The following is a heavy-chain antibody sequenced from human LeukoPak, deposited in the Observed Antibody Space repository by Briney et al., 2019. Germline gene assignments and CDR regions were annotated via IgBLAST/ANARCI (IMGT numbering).Heavy chain of an antibody. D-gene: IGHD4-11*01. V-gene: IGHV7-4-1*01. CDR1: GYIFTNYA. CDR3: SRDGARLDI. Sequence: ASVKVSCKASGYIFTNYAINWVRQAPGQGLEWMGWITSDTGTPTYAQGFKGRFVFSLDTSVTTAYLQISSLKVEDTAVYYCSRDGARLDICGQGTLVFVSS. CDR2: ITSDTGTP. J-gene: IGHJ3*02.